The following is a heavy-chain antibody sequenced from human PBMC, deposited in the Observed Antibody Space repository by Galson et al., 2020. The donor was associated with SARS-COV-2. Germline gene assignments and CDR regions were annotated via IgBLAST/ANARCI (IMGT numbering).Heavy chain of an antibody. V-gene: IGHV3-23*01. CDR2: ISGSGAGT. D-gene: IGHD2-15*01. CDR1: GFAFSNSV. Sequence: GGSLRLSCAASGFAFSNSVMSWVRQAPGKGLEWVSAISGSGAGTYYADSVKGRFTISRDNSKNTVYLQMKSLRAGDTAAYFCAKVVSSYCSGGRCSPAMWFDAWGQGTLVTVSS. J-gene: IGHJ5*02. CDR3: AKVVSSYCSGGRCSPAMWFDA.